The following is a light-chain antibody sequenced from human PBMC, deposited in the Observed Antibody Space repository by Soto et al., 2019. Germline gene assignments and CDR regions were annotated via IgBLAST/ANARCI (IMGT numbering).Light chain of an antibody. V-gene: IGLV2-14*03. CDR3: TSYASDSTYV. J-gene: IGLJ1*01. CDR2: DVS. Sequence: QSALTQPASVSGSPGQSITISCTGTSSDVGGYHYVSWYQQHPGKAPKLIIYDVSNRPSGVSNRFSGSKSGNTASLTISGLQAEDEADYHCTSYASDSTYVFGTGTKLTVL. CDR1: SSDVGGYHY.